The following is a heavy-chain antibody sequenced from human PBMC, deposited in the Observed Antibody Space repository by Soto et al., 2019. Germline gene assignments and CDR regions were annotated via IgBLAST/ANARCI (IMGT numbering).Heavy chain of an antibody. CDR2: ISSGGIPI. CDR3: ARAPTYDSSGYYPDN. Sequence: GGSLRLSCAASGFTFSDYYMSWIRQAPGKGLEWISYISSGGIPIDYADSVRGRSTISRDNAKNSLYLQMNGLRAEDTAVYYCARAPTYDSSGYYPDNWGQGTLVTVSS. D-gene: IGHD3-22*01. J-gene: IGHJ4*02. V-gene: IGHV3-11*01. CDR1: GFTFSDYY.